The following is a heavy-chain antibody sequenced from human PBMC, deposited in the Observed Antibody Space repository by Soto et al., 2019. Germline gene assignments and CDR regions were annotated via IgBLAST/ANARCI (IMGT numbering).Heavy chain of an antibody. V-gene: IGHV3-7*01. CDR1: GCTFSRYW. Sequence: EVRLVEHGGGLVQTGGSLTLSCAASGCTFSRYWMTWVSQAPGKGLDWVANINQEGSEKDYMDSMKGRVTISRDNAKNSLLLQLNSLIAEDTAVYYCARDRGRQDLRDTLYYDSSDLYYGMDVWGQGTTVTVSS. CDR2: INQEGSEK. J-gene: IGHJ6*02. CDR3: ARDRGRQDLRDTLYYDSSDLYYGMDV. D-gene: IGHD3-22*01.